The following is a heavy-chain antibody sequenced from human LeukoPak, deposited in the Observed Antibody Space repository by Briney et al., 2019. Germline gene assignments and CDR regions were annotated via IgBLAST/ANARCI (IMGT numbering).Heavy chain of an antibody. J-gene: IGHJ3*02. CDR1: GGSMTTYY. Sequence: PSETLSLTCSVSGGSMTTYYWNWLRQPPGKGLEFIGYVDYSGNTYYNPSLESRVTISVDTSKNQFSLKLSSVTAADTAVYYCARRTGYYDSKDAFDIWGQGTMVTVSS. CDR2: VDYSGNT. D-gene: IGHD3-22*01. CDR3: ARRTGYYDSKDAFDI. V-gene: IGHV4-59*08.